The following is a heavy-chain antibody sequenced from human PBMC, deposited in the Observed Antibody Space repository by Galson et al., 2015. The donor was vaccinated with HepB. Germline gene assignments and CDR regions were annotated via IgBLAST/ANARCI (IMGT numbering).Heavy chain of an antibody. D-gene: IGHD3-3*02. J-gene: IGHJ4*02. CDR2: IIPIFGIA. V-gene: IGHV1-69*13. CDR3: ASLEPHLYYFDY. Sequence: SVKVSCKASGGTFSSYAISWVRQAPGQGLEWMGGIIPIFGIANYAQKFQGRVTITADESTSTAYMELSSLRSEDTAVYYCASLEPHLYYFDYWGQGTLVTVSS. CDR1: GGTFSSYA.